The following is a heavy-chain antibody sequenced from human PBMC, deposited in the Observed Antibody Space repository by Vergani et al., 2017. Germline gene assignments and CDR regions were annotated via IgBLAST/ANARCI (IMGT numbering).Heavy chain of an antibody. CDR3: EKDGANVWFGAASEYYFDY. V-gene: IGHV3-30*18. J-gene: IGHJ4*02. D-gene: IGHD3-10*01. CDR2: ISYDGSNK. Sequence: QVQLVESGGGVVQPGRSLRLSCAASGFTFSSYGMHWVRQAPGKGLEWVAVISYDGSNKYYADSVKGRFTISRDNSKNTLYLQMNSLRAEDTAVYYCEKDGANVWFGAASEYYFDYWGQGTLVTVSS. CDR1: GFTFSSYG.